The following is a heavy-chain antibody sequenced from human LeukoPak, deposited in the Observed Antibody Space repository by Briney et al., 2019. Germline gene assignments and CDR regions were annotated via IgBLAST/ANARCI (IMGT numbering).Heavy chain of an antibody. J-gene: IGHJ6*04. CDR1: GFTFISYG. CDR3: ARGPTMKMDV. D-gene: IGHD3-22*01. V-gene: IGHV3-33*05. CDR2: ISYDGSNK. Sequence: PGGSLRLSCAASGFTFISYGMHWVRQAPGKGLEWVALISYDGSNKYYADSVKGRFTISRDNSKNTLYLQMNSLRAEDTAVYYCARGPTMKMDVWGKGTTVTVSS.